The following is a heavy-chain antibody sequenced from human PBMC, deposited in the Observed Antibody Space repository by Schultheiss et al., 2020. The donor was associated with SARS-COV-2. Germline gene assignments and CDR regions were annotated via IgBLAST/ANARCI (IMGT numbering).Heavy chain of an antibody. CDR3: ARDRLPAAGRDDY. V-gene: IGHV3-33*08. Sequence: GGSLRLSCAASGFTFSDYYMSWIRQAPGKGLEWVAVIWYDGSNKYYADSVKGRFTISRDNSKNTLYLQMNSLRAEDTAVYYCARDRLPAAGRDDYWGQGTLVTVSS. CDR2: IWYDGSNK. CDR1: GFTFSDYY. J-gene: IGHJ4*02. D-gene: IGHD6-13*01.